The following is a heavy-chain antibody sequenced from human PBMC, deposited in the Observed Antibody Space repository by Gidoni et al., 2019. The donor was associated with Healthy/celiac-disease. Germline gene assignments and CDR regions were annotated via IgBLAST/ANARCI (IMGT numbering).Heavy chain of an antibody. CDR2: INHSGST. J-gene: IGHJ6*02. D-gene: IGHD4-4*01. CDR1: GGSFSGYY. V-gene: IGHV4-34*01. CDR3: ARGLRYYSHYYYYGMDV. Sequence: QVQLQQWGAGLLKPSEPLSLTCAVYGGSFSGYYWSWIRQPPGKGLEWIGEINHSGSTNYNPSLKSRVTISVDTSKNQFSLKLSSVTAADTAVYYCARGLRYYSHYYYYGMDVWGQGTTVTVSS.